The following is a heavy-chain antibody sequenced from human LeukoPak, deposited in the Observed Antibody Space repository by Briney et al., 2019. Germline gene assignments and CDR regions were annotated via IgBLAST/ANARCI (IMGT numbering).Heavy chain of an antibody. CDR1: GFTFSSYA. Sequence: GGSLRLSCAASGFTFSSYAMHWVRQAPGKGLEWVAVISYDGSNKYYADSVKGRFTISRDNSKNTLYLQMNSLRAEDTAVYYCARASGSYYEIEYNFDYWGQGTLVTVSS. CDR3: ARASGSYYEIEYNFDY. CDR2: ISYDGSNK. V-gene: IGHV3-30*04. D-gene: IGHD1-26*01. J-gene: IGHJ4*02.